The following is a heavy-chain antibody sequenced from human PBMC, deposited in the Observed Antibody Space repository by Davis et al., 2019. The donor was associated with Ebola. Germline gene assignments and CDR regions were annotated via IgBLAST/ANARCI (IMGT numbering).Heavy chain of an antibody. Sequence: GESLKISCAASGFIFSSYVMSWVRQAPGKGLEWVSGISSSGSTIYYADSVKGRFTISRDNAKNSLYLQMNSLRAEDTAVYYCAREAIAVAYPNDAFDIWGQGTMVTVSS. J-gene: IGHJ3*02. D-gene: IGHD6-19*01. V-gene: IGHV3-48*03. CDR2: ISSSGSTI. CDR1: GFIFSSYV. CDR3: AREAIAVAYPNDAFDI.